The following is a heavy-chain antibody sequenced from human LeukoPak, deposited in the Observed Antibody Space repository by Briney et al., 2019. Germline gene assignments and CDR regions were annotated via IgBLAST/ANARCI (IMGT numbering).Heavy chain of an antibody. Sequence: PSETLSLTCTVSGGSISSYYWSWIRQPPGKGLEWIGYIYYSGSTNYNPSLKSRVTISVDTSKNQFSLKLSSVTAADTAVYYCARHSPRGGEFDYWGQGALVTVSS. J-gene: IGHJ4*02. CDR3: ARHSPRGGEFDY. CDR1: GGSISSYY. CDR2: IYYSGST. D-gene: IGHD3-16*01. V-gene: IGHV4-59*01.